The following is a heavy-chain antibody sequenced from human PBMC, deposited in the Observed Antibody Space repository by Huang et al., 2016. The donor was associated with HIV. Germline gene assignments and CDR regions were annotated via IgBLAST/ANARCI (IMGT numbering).Heavy chain of an antibody. V-gene: IGHV3-20*01. J-gene: IGHJ3*02. CDR3: ARQTYYYDSSGYGAGAFDI. CDR2: SNWNGGSK. D-gene: IGHD3-22*01. CDR1: GFTFDDYG. Sequence: EVQLVESGGGVVRPGGSLRLSCAASGFTFDDYGMSWVRQAPGKGLEWVSGSNWNGGSKGYADSVKGRFTIARDNAKNSLYMQMNSLRAEDTALYHCARQTYYYDSSGYGAGAFDIWGQGTMVTVSS.